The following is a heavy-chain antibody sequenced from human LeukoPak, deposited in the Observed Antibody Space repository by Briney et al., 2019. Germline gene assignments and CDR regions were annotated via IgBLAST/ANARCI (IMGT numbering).Heavy chain of an antibody. CDR2: IYYSGST. CDR1: GGSISSYY. Sequence: PSETLCLTCTVSGGSISSYYWSWIRQPPGKGLEWIGYIYYSGSTNYNPSLKSRVTISVDTSKNQFSLKLSSVTAADTAVYYCARSLQWATGAFDIWGQGTMVTGSS. D-gene: IGHD1-14*01. J-gene: IGHJ3*02. V-gene: IGHV4-59*01. CDR3: ARSLQWATGAFDI.